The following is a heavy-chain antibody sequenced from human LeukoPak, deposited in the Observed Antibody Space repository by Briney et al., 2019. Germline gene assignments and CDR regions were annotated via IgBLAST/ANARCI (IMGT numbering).Heavy chain of an antibody. V-gene: IGHV4-38-2*02. CDR3: ARVATPDVSSPLDF. CDR1: GYSISSGYY. CDR2: IYHSGST. Sequence: PSETLSLTCTVSGYSISSGYYWGWIRQPPGKGLEWIGSIYHSGSTYYNPSLKSRVTISVDTSKNQFSLKLSSVTAADTAVYFCARVATPDVSSPLDFWGQGILVTVSS. D-gene: IGHD6-19*01. J-gene: IGHJ4*02.